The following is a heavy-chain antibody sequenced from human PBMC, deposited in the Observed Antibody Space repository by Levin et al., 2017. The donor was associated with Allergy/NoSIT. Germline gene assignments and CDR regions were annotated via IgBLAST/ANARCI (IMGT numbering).Heavy chain of an antibody. J-gene: IGHJ4*02. D-gene: IGHD6-13*01. Sequence: GGSLRLSCVASGFTVSNDYVSWVRQAPGKGLEWVSVIYSGGYTFYADSVKGRFTISRDNAKNTVYLSMNNLRAEDTAIYYCVRDFQTVGSSWSFEFWGQGTLVTVSS. CDR2: IYSGGYT. CDR1: GFTVSNDY. CDR3: VRDFQTVGSSWSFEF. V-gene: IGHV3-66*01.